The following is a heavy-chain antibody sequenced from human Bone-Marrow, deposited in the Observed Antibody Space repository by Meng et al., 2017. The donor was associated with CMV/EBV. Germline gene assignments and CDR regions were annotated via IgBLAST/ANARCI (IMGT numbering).Heavy chain of an antibody. D-gene: IGHD3-22*01. CDR3: ARDLGRITMIVVTGGMDV. CDR2: ISSSSSYI. J-gene: IGHJ6*02. CDR1: GFTFSSYS. Sequence: GESLKISCAASGFTFSSYSMNWVRQAPGKGLEWVSSISSSSSYIYYADSVKGRFTISRDNAKNSLYLQMNSLRAEDTAVYYCARDLGRITMIVVTGGMDVWGQGTTVTVSS. V-gene: IGHV3-21*01.